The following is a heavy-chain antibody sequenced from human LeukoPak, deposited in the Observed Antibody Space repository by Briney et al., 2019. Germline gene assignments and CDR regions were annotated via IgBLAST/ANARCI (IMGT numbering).Heavy chain of an antibody. Sequence: ASVKVSCKASGYTFTSYDINWVRQATGQGLEWMGWMNPNSGNTGYAQKFQGRVTMTRNTSISTAYMELSSLRSDDTAVYYCAREAPQSNWRGDYFDYWGQGTQVTVSS. CDR2: MNPNSGNT. CDR1: GYTFTSYD. V-gene: IGHV1-8*01. J-gene: IGHJ4*02. CDR3: AREAPQSNWRGDYFDY. D-gene: IGHD1-1*01.